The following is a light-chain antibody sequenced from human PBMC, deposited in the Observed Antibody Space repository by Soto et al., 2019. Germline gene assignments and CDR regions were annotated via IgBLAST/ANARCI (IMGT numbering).Light chain of an antibody. V-gene: IGLV2-14*03. CDR1: SSDIGTYDY. Sequence: QSVLTQPASVSGSPGQSIAISCSGTSSDIGTYDYVSWYQQHPGKAPKLMLFDVNHRPSGVSDRFFGSKSGNTASLTISGLQDEDEADYYCSSYTTSSSVIFGGGTKLTVL. J-gene: IGLJ2*01. CDR3: SSYTTSSSVI. CDR2: DVN.